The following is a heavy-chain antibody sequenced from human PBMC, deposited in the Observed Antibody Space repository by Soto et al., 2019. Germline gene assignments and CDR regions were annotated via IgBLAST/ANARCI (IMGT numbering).Heavy chain of an antibody. D-gene: IGHD6-13*01. CDR1: EGPFSSYA. CDR2: IIPIFGTA. J-gene: IGHJ4*02. V-gene: IGHV1-69*13. CDR3: ARDRNSSPLDY. Sequence: SVKFCFKASEGPFSSYAMSLGRQAPGQGLEWMGGIIPIFGTANYAQKFQGRVTITADESTSTAYMELTRLRSEDTAVYYCARDRNSSPLDYWGQGTMVTVSS.